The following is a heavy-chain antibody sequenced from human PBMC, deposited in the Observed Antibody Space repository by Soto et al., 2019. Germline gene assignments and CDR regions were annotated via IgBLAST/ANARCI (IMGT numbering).Heavy chain of an antibody. CDR1: GGSISSYY. CDR3: ARDYFDSSDYTTNWFDP. D-gene: IGHD3-22*01. CDR2: IYYSGST. Sequence: SETLCLTCTVAGGSISSYYWSWIRQTPGKGLEWIGYIYYSGSTNYNPSLKSRVTISVDTSKNQFSLKLSSVTAADTALYYCARDYFDSSDYTTNWFDPWGQGTLVTVPQ. J-gene: IGHJ5*02. V-gene: IGHV4-59*01.